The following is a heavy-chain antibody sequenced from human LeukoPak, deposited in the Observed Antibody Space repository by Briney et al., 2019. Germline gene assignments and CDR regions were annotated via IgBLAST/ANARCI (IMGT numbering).Heavy chain of an antibody. CDR2: INTNTGNP. Sequence: ALVKVSCKASGYTFTSYAMNWVRQAPGQGLEWMGWINTNTGNPMYAQGFTGRIVFSLDTSVSTAYLQISGLKAEDTAVYYCARENNYDLNWFDPWGQGTLVTVSS. V-gene: IGHV7-4-1*02. D-gene: IGHD3-22*01. CDR1: GYTFTSYA. J-gene: IGHJ5*02. CDR3: ARENNYDLNWFDP.